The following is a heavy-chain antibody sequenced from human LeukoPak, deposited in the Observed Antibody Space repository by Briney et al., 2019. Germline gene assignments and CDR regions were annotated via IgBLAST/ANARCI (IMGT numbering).Heavy chain of an antibody. J-gene: IGHJ4*02. V-gene: IGHV4-59*01. Sequence: SETLSLTCTVSGDSITSFYWSWIRQSAGKGLEWIGYFYYSRGTTYNPSLRSRATISADTSQNQFSLKLRSVTAADTAVYYCARGGIESGWPFDYWGQGTLVTVSS. D-gene: IGHD6-19*01. CDR1: GDSITSFY. CDR2: FYYSRGT. CDR3: ARGGIESGWPFDY.